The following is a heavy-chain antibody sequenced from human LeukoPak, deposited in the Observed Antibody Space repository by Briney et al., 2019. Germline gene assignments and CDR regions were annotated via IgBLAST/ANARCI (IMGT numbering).Heavy chain of an antibody. CDR1: GYTFPSYY. V-gene: IGHV1-46*03. Sequence: ASVKVSCKASGYTFPSYYMHWVRQAPGQGLEWMGIINPSGGSTSYAQKFQGRVTMTRDTSTSTVYMELSSLRSEDTAVYYCASFISGDSDGYPLAGSYWGQGTLVTVSS. CDR2: INPSGGST. J-gene: IGHJ4*02. CDR3: ASFISGDSDGYPLAGSY. D-gene: IGHD5-24*01.